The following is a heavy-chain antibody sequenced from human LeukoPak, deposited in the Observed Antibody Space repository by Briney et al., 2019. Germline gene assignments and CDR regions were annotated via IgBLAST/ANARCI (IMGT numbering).Heavy chain of an antibody. D-gene: IGHD6-19*01. J-gene: IGHJ5*02. CDR1: GGSISSYY. CDR3: AREYSSGWYSWFDP. CDR2: IYYSGST. V-gene: IGHV4-59*01. Sequence: SETLSLTCTVSGGSISSYYWSWIRQPPGKGLEWIGYIYYSGSTNYNPSLKSRVTISVDTSKNQFSLKLSSVTAADTAVYYCAREYSSGWYSWFDPWSQGTLVTVSS.